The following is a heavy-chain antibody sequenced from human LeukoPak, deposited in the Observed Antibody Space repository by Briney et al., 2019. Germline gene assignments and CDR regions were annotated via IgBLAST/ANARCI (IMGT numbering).Heavy chain of an antibody. D-gene: IGHD7-27*01. V-gene: IGHV1-2*06. Sequence: ASVKVSCKASGYTFIDYYIHRVRQAPGQGLEWMGRINPNSGGSNYAQNFQGRVTMTRDTSISTAYMELSRLRSDDTAVYYCARDLPPTSNWELDYWGQGTLVTVSS. J-gene: IGHJ4*02. CDR2: INPNSGGS. CDR1: GYTFIDYY. CDR3: ARDLPPTSNWELDY.